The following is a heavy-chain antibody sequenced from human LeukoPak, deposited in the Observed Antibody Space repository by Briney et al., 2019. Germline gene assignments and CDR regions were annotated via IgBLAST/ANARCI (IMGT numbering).Heavy chain of an antibody. D-gene: IGHD6-13*01. CDR2: IYHSGST. V-gene: IGHV4-39*07. J-gene: IGHJ4*02. Sequence: PSETLSLTCTVSGGSISSSFYYWGWIRQPPGKGLEWIGSIYHSGSTYYNPSLKSRVTISVDTSKNQFSLKLSSVTAADTAVYYCARLVAAAFDYWGQGTLVTVSS. CDR3: ARLVAAAFDY. CDR1: GGSISSSFYY.